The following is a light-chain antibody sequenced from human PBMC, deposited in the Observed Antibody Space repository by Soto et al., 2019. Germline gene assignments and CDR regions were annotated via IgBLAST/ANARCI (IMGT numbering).Light chain of an antibody. CDR2: DAS. Sequence: QAVVTQEPSLTVSPGGTVTLTCGSSTGVVTSGHYPYWFQQKPGQAPRTLIFDASNKHSWTPGRFPGSLLGGKAALTLSGAQPEDEADYYCLLFHSGPGVFGGGTKLTVL. CDR1: TGVVTSGHY. V-gene: IGLV7-46*01. J-gene: IGLJ3*02. CDR3: LLFHSGPGV.